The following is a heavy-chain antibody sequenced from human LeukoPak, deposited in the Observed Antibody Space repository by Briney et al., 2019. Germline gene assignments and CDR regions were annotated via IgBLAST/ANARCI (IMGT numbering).Heavy chain of an antibody. D-gene: IGHD3-10*02. CDR3: AELGITMIGGV. J-gene: IGHJ6*04. CDR2: ISSSGSTI. V-gene: IGHV3-48*03. CDR1: GFTFSSYE. Sequence: GGSLRLSCAASGFTFSSYEMNWVRQAPGKGLEWVSYISSSGSTIYYADSVKGRFTISRDNAKNSLYLQMNVLRAEDTAVYYCAELGITMIGGVWGKGTTVTISS.